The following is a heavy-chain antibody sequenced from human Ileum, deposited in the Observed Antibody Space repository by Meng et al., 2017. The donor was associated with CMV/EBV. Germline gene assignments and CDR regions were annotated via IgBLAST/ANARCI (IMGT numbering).Heavy chain of an antibody. CDR1: CGYMNNYY. CDR3: ARECVGEGSSCQWDYWFDP. J-gene: IGHJ5*02. V-gene: IGHV4-4*07. Sequence: GPRQESGQGLMKPSETLSLTRTVSCGYMNNYYWRWVRQPGGKGLEWIGRIYSSGSANYNPSFGDRVRVSIDTSKNQFSLKMYSVTAADTATYYCARECVGEGSSCQWDYWFDPWGQGILVTVSS. D-gene: IGHD3-16*01. CDR2: IYSSGSA.